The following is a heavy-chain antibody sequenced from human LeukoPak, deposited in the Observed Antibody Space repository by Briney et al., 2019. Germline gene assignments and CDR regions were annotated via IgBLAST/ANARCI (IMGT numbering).Heavy chain of an antibody. D-gene: IGHD2-15*01. J-gene: IGHJ3*02. CDR2: IYYSGST. Sequence: SSETLSLTCTVSGGSISSYYWSWIRQPPGKGLEWIGYIYYSGSTNYNPSLKSRVTISVDTSKNQFSLKLGSVTAADTAVYYCARRYCSGGSCYSGAFDIWGQGTMVTVSS. CDR3: ARRYCSGGSCYSGAFDI. CDR1: GGSISSYY. V-gene: IGHV4-59*08.